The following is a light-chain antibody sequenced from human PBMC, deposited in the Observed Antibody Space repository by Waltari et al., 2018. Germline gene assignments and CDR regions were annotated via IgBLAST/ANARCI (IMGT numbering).Light chain of an antibody. J-gene: IGKJ4*01. V-gene: IGKV3-20*01. CDR3: QQYDGSVVT. Sequence: EIVLTQSPGTLSVSPGERVTVSCRASQTITGSWLTWYHQKPGQAPRLLIYGASNRAPGIPDRFRGSGSGTDFTLTISRLEPEDSAVYYCQQYDGSVVTFVGGTKMEIK. CDR1: QTITGSW. CDR2: GAS.